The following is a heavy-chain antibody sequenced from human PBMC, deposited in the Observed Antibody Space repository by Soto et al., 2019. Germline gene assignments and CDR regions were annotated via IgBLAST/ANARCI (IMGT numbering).Heavy chain of an antibody. CDR1: GFTFSSYA. J-gene: IGHJ6*01. V-gene: IGHV3-23*01. D-gene: IGHD3-22*01. CDR2: ISGSGGST. Sequence: PGGSLRLSCAASGFTFSSYAMSWVRQAPGKGLEWVSAISGSGGSTYYADSVKGRFTISRDNSKNTLYLQMNSLRAEDTAVYYCEKDNNYYDSSGYYGLWYYYYGMDVWGQGPTVTV. CDR3: EKDNNYYDSSGYYGLWYYYYGMDV.